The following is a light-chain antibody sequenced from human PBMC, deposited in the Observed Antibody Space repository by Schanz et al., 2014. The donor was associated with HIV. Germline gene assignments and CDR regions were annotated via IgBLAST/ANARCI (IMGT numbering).Light chain of an antibody. CDR3: KSYRNNNYGTLVV. J-gene: IGLJ2*01. CDR2: DVR. V-gene: IGLV2-14*03. Sequence: QSVLTQPASVSGSPGQSVTISCTGTSSDVGGYNYVAWYQQHPGKAPKLLIYDVRNRPSGVSIRFSGSKSGNTATLTISGLQAEDEADYYCKSYRNNNYGTLVVFGGGTKLTVL. CDR1: SSDVGGYNY.